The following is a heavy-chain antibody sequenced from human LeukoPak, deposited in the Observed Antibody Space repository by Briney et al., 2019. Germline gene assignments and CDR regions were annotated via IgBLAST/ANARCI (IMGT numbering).Heavy chain of an antibody. CDR1: GFTFSDCY. D-gene: IGHD6-19*01. V-gene: IGHV3-11*01. J-gene: IGHJ4*02. CDR2: ISSSGGTM. Sequence: GGSLRLSCAASGFTFSDCYMGWIRQAPGKGLDWVSYISSSGGTMYYADSVKGRFTISRDNAKNSLYLQMNSLRAEDTALYYCAKDSSGWYDFDYWGQGTLVTVSS. CDR3: AKDSSGWYDFDY.